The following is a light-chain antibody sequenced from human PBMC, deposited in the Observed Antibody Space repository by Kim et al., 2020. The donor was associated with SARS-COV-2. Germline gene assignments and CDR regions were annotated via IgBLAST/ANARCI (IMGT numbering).Light chain of an antibody. Sequence: ASVGDRVTITCRASQDIANSLAWYQQKPGKAPKLLIYAASTMQSGVPSRFSGSGSGTEFTLTIGSLQTEDFATYYCQKYNSAPWTFGPGTKVDIK. V-gene: IGKV1-27*01. J-gene: IGKJ1*01. CDR2: AAS. CDR1: QDIANS. CDR3: QKYNSAPWT.